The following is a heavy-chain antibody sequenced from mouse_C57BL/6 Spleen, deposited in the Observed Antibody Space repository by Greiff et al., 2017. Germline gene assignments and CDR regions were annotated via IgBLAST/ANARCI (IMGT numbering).Heavy chain of an antibody. D-gene: IGHD1-1*01. Sequence: EVQVVESEGGLVQPGSSMKLSCTASGFTFSDYYMAWVRQVPEKGLEWVANINYDGSSTYYLDSLQSRFIISRDNAKNILYLQMRSLKSEDTATYYCARVLRSDYAMDYWGQGTSVTVSS. J-gene: IGHJ4*01. CDR2: INYDGSST. CDR1: GFTFSDYY. CDR3: ARVLRSDYAMDY. V-gene: IGHV5-16*01.